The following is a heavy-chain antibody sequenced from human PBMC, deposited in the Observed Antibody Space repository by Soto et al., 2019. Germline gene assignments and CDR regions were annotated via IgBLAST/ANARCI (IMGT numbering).Heavy chain of an antibody. Sequence: GGSLRLSCAASGFTFSSYSMNWVRQAPGKGLEWVSSISSSSSYIYYADSVKGRFTISRDNAKNSLYLQMNSLRAEDTAVYYRARDSHVVVAAFSPLITFDYWGQEHLVTVSS. CDR2: ISSSSSYI. CDR1: GFTFSSYS. V-gene: IGHV3-21*01. CDR3: ARDSHVVVAAFSPLITFDY. J-gene: IGHJ4*02. D-gene: IGHD2-15*01.